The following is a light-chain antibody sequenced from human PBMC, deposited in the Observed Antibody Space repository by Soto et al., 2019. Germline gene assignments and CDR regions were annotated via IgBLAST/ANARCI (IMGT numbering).Light chain of an antibody. J-gene: IGKJ1*01. CDR3: KQYGSSPWT. V-gene: IGKV3-20*01. CDR1: QSVSSSY. Sequence: EIVLTQSPGTLSLSPGERATLSCRASQSVSSSYLAWYQQKPGQAPRLLIYGASSRATGIPDRFSGSGSGTDFTLTISRLETEDFEVYYCKQYGSSPWTFGQGTKVEIK. CDR2: GAS.